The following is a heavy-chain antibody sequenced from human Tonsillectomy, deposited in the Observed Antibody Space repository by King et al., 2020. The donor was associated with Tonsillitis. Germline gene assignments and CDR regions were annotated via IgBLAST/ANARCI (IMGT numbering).Heavy chain of an antibody. D-gene: IGHD5-24*01. V-gene: IGHV3-74*01. CDR2: ISSDGSTT. Sequence: VQLVESGGGLVQPGGSLRLACAASGFTFSRYWMHWVRQDPGKGLVWVSHISSDGSTTGYADFVKGRFTISRDNAKNTLFLQMNSLRAEDTAVYYCAEPSTNYYYGMDVWGQGTTVTVSS. CDR1: GFTFSRYW. J-gene: IGHJ6*02. CDR3: AEPSTNYYYGMDV.